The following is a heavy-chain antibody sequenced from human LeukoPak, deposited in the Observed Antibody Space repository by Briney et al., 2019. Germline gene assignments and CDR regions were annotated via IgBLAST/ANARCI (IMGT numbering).Heavy chain of an antibody. J-gene: IGHJ4*02. CDR3: ARESTAVPGTIDY. CDR1: GFAFSSYG. Sequence: GGSLRLSCATSGFAFSSYGMHWVRQAPGKGLEWLTIIWDDGSTKYYADSVQGRFTIYRDNSKKTLYLQMNSLRAEDTAVYFCARESTAVPGTIDYWGQGTLVTVSS. D-gene: IGHD6-19*01. CDR2: IWDDGSTK. V-gene: IGHV3-33*01.